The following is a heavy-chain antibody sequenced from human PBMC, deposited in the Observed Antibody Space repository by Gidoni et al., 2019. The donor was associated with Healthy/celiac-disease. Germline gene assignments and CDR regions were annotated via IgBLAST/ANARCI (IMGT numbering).Heavy chain of an antibody. Sequence: QLQLQESGPGLVKPSETLSLTCTVSGGSVSSSSYYWGWLRQPPGKVLEWIGSIYYSGSTYYNPSLKSRVTISVDTSKNQFSLKLSSVTAADTAVYYCASLNYYGSGSYYKRWGYYFAYWGQGTLVTVSS. V-gene: IGHV4-39*01. CDR3: ASLNYYGSGSYYKRWGYYFAY. J-gene: IGHJ4*02. D-gene: IGHD3-10*01. CDR1: GGSVSSSSYY. CDR2: IYYSGST.